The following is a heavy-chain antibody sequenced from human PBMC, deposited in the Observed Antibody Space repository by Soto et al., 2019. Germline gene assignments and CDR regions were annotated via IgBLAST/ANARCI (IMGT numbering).Heavy chain of an antibody. Sequence: ASVKVSCKASGYTFTSYGITWVRQAPGQGLEWMGWISAYNGNTNYAQKLQDRVTMTTDTSTSTAYMELRSLRSDDTAVYYCARNDYGDYDDALGIWGQGTMVTVSS. V-gene: IGHV1-18*01. D-gene: IGHD4-17*01. CDR1: GYTFTSYG. J-gene: IGHJ3*02. CDR3: ARNDYGDYDDALGI. CDR2: ISAYNGNT.